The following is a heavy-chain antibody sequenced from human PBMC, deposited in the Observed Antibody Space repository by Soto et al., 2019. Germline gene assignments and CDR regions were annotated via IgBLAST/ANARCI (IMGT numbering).Heavy chain of an antibody. Sequence: GGSLRLSCAASGFTFSSYGMHWVRQAPGKGLEWVAVISYDGSNKYYADSVKGRFTISRDNSKNTLYLQMNSLRAEDTAVYYCAKDRARKLERRAPTGGMDVWGQGTTVTVSS. J-gene: IGHJ6*02. D-gene: IGHD1-1*01. CDR3: AKDRARKLERRAPTGGMDV. V-gene: IGHV3-30*18. CDR1: GFTFSSYG. CDR2: ISYDGSNK.